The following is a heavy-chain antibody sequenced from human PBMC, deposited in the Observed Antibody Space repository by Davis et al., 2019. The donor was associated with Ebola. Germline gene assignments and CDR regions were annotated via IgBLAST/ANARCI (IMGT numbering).Heavy chain of an antibody. J-gene: IGHJ4*02. Sequence: GGSLRLSCAASAFTFSSYAMTWVRQAPGKGLEWVSSISGSGGSTYYADSVKGRFTISRDNSKNTLYLQMNSLRADDTAVYYCARGTHGDLPLDYWGQGTLVTVSS. V-gene: IGHV3-23*01. CDR1: AFTFSSYA. CDR2: ISGSGGST. D-gene: IGHD4-17*01. CDR3: ARGTHGDLPLDY.